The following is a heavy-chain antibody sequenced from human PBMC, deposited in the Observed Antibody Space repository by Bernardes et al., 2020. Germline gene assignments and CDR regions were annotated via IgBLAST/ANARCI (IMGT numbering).Heavy chain of an antibody. J-gene: IGHJ6*04. CDR2: INPNSGGT. CDR3: AREASIFGVGKMSSYYYYGMDV. D-gene: IGHD3-3*01. V-gene: IGHV1-2*06. CDR1: GYTFTGYY. Sequence: ASVKVSCKASGYTFTGYYMHWVRQAPGQGLEWMGRINPNSGGTNYAQKFQGRVTMTRDTSISTAYMELSRLRSDDTAVYYCAREASIFGVGKMSSYYYYGMDVWGKGTTVTVSS.